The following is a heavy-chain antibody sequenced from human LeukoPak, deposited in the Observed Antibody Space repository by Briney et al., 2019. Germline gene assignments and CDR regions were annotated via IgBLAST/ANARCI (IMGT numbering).Heavy chain of an antibody. CDR2: IYYTGST. CDR1: GGSIRNNY. CDR3: ARRRVTGTNTYFYYYMDV. Sequence: SETLSLTCTVSGGSIRNNYWSWIRQPPEKGLEWVGYIYYTGSTNHNPSLKSRVTISLDTSKNQFSLKLSSVTAADTAVYYCARRRVTGTNTYFYYYMDVWGKGTTVTVSS. J-gene: IGHJ6*03. V-gene: IGHV4-59*01. D-gene: IGHD1-1*01.